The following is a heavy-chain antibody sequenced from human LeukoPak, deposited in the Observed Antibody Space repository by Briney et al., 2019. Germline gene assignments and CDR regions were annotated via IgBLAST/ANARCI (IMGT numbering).Heavy chain of an antibody. Sequence: PSETLSLTCAVPGGSISSTNWWSWVRQPPGKGLEWIGEIFHSGTTNYNPSLKSRVTISVDKSKNHFSLKLSSVTAADTAVYYCARDQWLLRGGDHDAFDIWGQGTMVTVSS. D-gene: IGHD6-19*01. CDR3: ARDQWLLRGGDHDAFDI. CDR1: GGSISSTNW. V-gene: IGHV4-4*02. J-gene: IGHJ3*02. CDR2: IFHSGTT.